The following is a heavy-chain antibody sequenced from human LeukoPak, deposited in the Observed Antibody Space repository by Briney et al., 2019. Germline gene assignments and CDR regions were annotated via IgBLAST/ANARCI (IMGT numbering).Heavy chain of an antibody. CDR1: RFTFSSYA. Sequence: GGSLRLSCAASRFTFSSYAMSWVRQAPGKGLEWVSAISGSGGSTYYADSVKGRFTISRDNSKNTLYLQMNSLRAEDTAVYYCARASVTTGLGYWGQGTLVTVSS. CDR2: ISGSGGST. J-gene: IGHJ4*02. V-gene: IGHV3-23*01. CDR3: ARASVTTGLGY. D-gene: IGHD4-17*01.